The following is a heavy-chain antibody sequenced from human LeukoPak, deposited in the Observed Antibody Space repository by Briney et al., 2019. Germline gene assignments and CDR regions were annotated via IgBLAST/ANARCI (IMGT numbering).Heavy chain of an antibody. CDR2: VYYSGSS. CDR3: ANTINGWYGGGNYFNY. D-gene: IGHD6-19*01. CDR1: GGSISTSGYY. V-gene: IGHV4-39*01. J-gene: IGHJ4*02. Sequence: PSETLSLTCTVSGGSISTSGYYWGWFRQPPGRGLEWIGSVYYSGSSYRSPSLKSRVTISVDTSRNQFSLKLSSVTAADTAVYYCANTINGWYGGGNYFNYWGQGTLVTVSS.